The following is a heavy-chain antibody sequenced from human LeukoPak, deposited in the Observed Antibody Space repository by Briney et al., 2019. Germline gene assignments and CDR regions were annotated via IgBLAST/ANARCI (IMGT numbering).Heavy chain of an antibody. CDR2: INPNSGGT. CDR1: GYTFTGYY. J-gene: IGHJ4*02. CDR3: ARDSVSSFDY. D-gene: IGHD5/OR15-5a*01. Sequence: ASVKVSCKASGYTFTGYYMHWVRQAPGQGLEWMGWINPNSGGTNYAQKFQGWVTMTRDTSISTAYMELSSLRSEDTAVYYCARDSVSSFDYWGQGTLVTVSS. V-gene: IGHV1-2*04.